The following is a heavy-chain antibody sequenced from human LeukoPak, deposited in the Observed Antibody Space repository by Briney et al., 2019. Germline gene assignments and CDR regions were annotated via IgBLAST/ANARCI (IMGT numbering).Heavy chain of an antibody. CDR1: GGSISSSSYY. V-gene: IGHV4-39*07. CDR3: ARGGYFYDSSGLLTDY. CDR2: IYYSGST. Sequence: KPSETLSLTCTVSGGSISSSSYYWGWIRQPPGKGLEWIGSIYYSGSTYYNPSLKSRVTMSVDTSKNQFSLKLSSVTAADTAVYYCARGGYFYDSSGLLTDYWGQGILVTVSS. J-gene: IGHJ4*02. D-gene: IGHD3-22*01.